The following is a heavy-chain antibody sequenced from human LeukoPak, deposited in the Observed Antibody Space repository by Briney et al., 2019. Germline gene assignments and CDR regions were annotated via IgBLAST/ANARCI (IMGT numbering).Heavy chain of an antibody. J-gene: IGHJ4*02. CDR2: LYYSGST. Sequence: PSETLSLTCTVSGGSVSSGNYYWSWIRQPPGKGLEWIGYLYYSGSTNYNPSLKSRVTISVDTSKNQFSLKLSSVTAADTAVYYCARDRYYDSSGYYSLFDYWGQGTLVTVSS. CDR1: GGSVSSGNYY. CDR3: ARDRYYDSSGYYSLFDY. D-gene: IGHD3-22*01. V-gene: IGHV4-61*01.